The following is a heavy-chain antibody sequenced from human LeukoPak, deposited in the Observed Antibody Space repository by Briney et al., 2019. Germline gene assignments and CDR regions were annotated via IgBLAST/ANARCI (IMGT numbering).Heavy chain of an antibody. V-gene: IGHV4-39*07. CDR3: ARTSTSYSYDY. Sequence: SETLSLTCTVSGGSISSSSYYWGWIRQPPGKGLEWTGSIYYSGSTYYNPSLKSRVTISVDTSKNQFSLKLSSVTAADTAVYYCARTSTSYSYDYWGQGTLVTVSS. CDR2: IYYSGST. J-gene: IGHJ4*02. CDR1: GGSISSSSYY. D-gene: IGHD2-2*01.